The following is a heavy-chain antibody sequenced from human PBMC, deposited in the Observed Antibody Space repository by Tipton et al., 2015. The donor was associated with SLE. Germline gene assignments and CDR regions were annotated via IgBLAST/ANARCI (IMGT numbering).Heavy chain of an antibody. J-gene: IGHJ4*02. D-gene: IGHD1-26*01. V-gene: IGHV3-23*04. CDR2: VSGSGHST. Sequence: VQLVQSGGGLVQPGGSLRLSCAASGITFTKYAMSWVRQAPGKGLEWVSGVSGSGHSTYNADSVKGRFTISRDNSKNTLYLQMNSLRVEDTAVYYCAKSGVTVGPLYFDDWGQGTLVTVSS. CDR1: GITFTKYA. CDR3: AKSGVTVGPLYFDD.